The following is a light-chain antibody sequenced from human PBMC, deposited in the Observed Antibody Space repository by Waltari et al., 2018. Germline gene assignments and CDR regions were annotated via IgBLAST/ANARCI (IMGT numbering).Light chain of an antibody. CDR1: RSAVGGYNF. V-gene: IGLV2-11*01. J-gene: IGLJ2*01. CDR2: DVT. CDR3: SSYAGNYVA. Sequence: QSALTQPRSVSGSPGQSVPTPCPGTRSAVGGYNFDSWYQQHPGTAPKLIISDVTKRPAGVPDRFSGSKSGNTASLTISGLQAEDEADYYCSSYAGNYVAFGGGTKLTVL.